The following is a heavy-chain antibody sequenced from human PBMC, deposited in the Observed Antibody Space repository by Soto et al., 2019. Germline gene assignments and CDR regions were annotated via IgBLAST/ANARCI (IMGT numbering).Heavy chain of an antibody. V-gene: IGHV1-46*03. Sequence: QVQLVQSGAEVKKPGASVKVSCKASGYTFTSYYMHWVRQAPGQGLEWMGIINPSGGSTSYAQKFQSRVTMTMDTSSSTVYIELGSLRSEYTAMYYCARVPPLGSSWYDWLAPWALGTLVTVSS. CDR2: INPSGGST. CDR1: GYTFTSYY. J-gene: IGHJ5*02. CDR3: ARVPPLGSSWYDWLAP. D-gene: IGHD6-13*01.